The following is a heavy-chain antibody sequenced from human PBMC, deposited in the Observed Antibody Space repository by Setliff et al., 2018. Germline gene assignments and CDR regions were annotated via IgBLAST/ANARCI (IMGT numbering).Heavy chain of an antibody. Sequence: PGGSLRLSCIASGFTFDDFGVSWVRQAPGKGLEWVSSISGSTKYIYYADSVKGRFTISRDNAKNSLYLQMNNLRAEDTALYYCVRAFWTYSDHASLACFDYWGQGHYMDVWGIGTTVTVSS. J-gene: IGHJ6*03. D-gene: IGHD5-12*01. CDR3: VRAFWTYSDHASLACFDYWGQGHYMDV. CDR2: ISGSTKYI. CDR1: GFTFDDFG. V-gene: IGHV3-21*01.